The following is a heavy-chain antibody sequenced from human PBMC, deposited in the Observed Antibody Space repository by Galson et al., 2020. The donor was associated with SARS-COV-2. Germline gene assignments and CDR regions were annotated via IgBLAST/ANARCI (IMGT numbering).Heavy chain of an antibody. CDR1: GYTLTELS. D-gene: IGHD6-19*01. J-gene: IGHJ2*01. Sequence: ASVKVSCKVSGYTLTELSMHWVRQAPGKGLEWMGGFDREDDKVIYAQKFQGRVTMTDDTSTDTANMELSSLKSEDTAVYYCATAPRSSGWYWYFELWGRGTLVTVAS. V-gene: IGHV1-24*01. CDR3: ATAPRSSGWYWYFEL. CDR2: FDREDDKV.